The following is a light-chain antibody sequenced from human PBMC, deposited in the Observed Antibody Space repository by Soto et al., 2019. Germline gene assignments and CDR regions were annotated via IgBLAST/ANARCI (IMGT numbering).Light chain of an antibody. CDR2: EVS. CDR3: SSYVSSTTVL. CDR1: SSDVGAYNY. V-gene: IGLV2-14*01. J-gene: IGLJ2*01. Sequence: QSALTQPASVSGSPGQSITISCTGTSSDVGAYNYVSWYQQHPGKAPKLMIYEVSNRPSRVSDRFSGSKSGNTASLTISGLQAEDEAAYYCSSYVSSTTVLFGGGTTLTVL.